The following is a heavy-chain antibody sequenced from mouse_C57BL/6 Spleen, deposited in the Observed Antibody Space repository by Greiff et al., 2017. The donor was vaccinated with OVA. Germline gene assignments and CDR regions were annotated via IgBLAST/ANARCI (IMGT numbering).Heavy chain of an antibody. V-gene: IGHV1-50*01. D-gene: IGHD1-1*01. J-gene: IGHJ4*01. Sequence: VQLQQPGAELVKPGASVKLSCKASGYTFTSYWMQWVKQRPGQGLEWIGEIDPSDSYTNYNQKFKGKATLTVDTSSSTAYMQLSSLTSEDSAVYYCARSILRSLYAMDYWGQGTSVTVSS. CDR3: ARSILRSLYAMDY. CDR1: GYTFTSYW. CDR2: IDPSDSYT.